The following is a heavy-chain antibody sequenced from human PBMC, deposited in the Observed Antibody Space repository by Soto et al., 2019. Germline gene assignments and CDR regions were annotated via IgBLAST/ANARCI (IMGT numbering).Heavy chain of an antibody. J-gene: IGHJ3*02. CDR2: IHGGGGGT. V-gene: IGHV3-23*01. CDR1: GFTFSNYA. CDR3: AKDQGSSWLNDAFDI. Sequence: EVQLLQSGGGLGQPGGSLRLSCAASGFTFSNYAMSWVRQAPGKGLEWVSSIHGGGGGTYNADSVKGRFTISRDDSKNTLYLQMNSLRAEDTAVYYCAKDQGSSWLNDAFDIWGQGTMVTVSS. D-gene: IGHD6-13*01.